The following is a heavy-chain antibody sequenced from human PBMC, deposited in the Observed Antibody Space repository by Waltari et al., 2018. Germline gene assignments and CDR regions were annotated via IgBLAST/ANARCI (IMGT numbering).Heavy chain of an antibody. CDR3: ARAAGHGDDAFDI. Sequence: QVQLQESGPGLVKPSQTLSLTCTVSGGSISSGSYYWSWIRQPAGKGLEWIGYIYTSGSTNYNPSLKSRVTITRDTSASTAYMELSSLRSEDTAVYYCARAAGHGDDAFDIWGQGTMVTVSS. CDR2: IYTSGST. D-gene: IGHD7-27*01. CDR1: GGSISSGSYY. V-gene: IGHV4-61*09. J-gene: IGHJ3*02.